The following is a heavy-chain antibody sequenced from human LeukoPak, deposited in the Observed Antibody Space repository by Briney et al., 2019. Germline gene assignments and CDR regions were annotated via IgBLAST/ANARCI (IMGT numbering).Heavy chain of an antibody. CDR2: ISGDGGST. J-gene: IGHJ4*02. Sequence: GGSLRLSCAAPGFTFDDYAMHWVRQAPGKGLEWVSLISGDGGSTYYADSVKGRFTISRDNSKNSLYLQMNSLRTEDTALYYCAKDMVEMATISNFFDYWGQGTLVTVSS. CDR3: AKDMVEMATISNFFDY. CDR1: GFTFDDYA. D-gene: IGHD5-24*01. V-gene: IGHV3-43*02.